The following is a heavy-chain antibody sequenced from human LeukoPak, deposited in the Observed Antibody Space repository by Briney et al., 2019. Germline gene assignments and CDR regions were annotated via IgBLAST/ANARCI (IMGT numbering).Heavy chain of an antibody. Sequence: PGGSLRLSCAASGFTFSSYEMNSVRQAPGKGLELVSYISSSGSTIYYADSVKGRFTISRDNAKNSLYLQMNSLRAEDTAVYYCARAVPTGYSSGWSVFDYWGQGTLVTVSS. J-gene: IGHJ4*02. D-gene: IGHD6-19*01. CDR3: ARAVPTGYSSGWSVFDY. V-gene: IGHV3-48*03. CDR2: ISSSGSTI. CDR1: GFTFSSYE.